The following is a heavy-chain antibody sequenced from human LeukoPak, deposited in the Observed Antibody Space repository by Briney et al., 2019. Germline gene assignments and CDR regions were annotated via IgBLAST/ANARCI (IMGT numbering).Heavy chain of an antibody. Sequence: GGSLRLSCAASGFTFSSYWMSWVRQAPGKGLEWVANIKQDGSQKHYVDSVKGRFTISRDNAKNSQFLQMNSLRAEDTAVYYCAKDSAFGGEDSWGQGTLVTVSS. CDR3: AKDSAFGGEDS. J-gene: IGHJ4*02. CDR1: GFTFSSYW. D-gene: IGHD3-16*01. V-gene: IGHV3-7*03. CDR2: IKQDGSQK.